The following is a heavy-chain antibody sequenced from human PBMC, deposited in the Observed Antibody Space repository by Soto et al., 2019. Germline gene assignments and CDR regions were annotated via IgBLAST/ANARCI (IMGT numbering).Heavy chain of an antibody. CDR1: GNTFTSYA. J-gene: IGHJ6*02. Sequence: XSVKVSCNASGNTFTSYAMHLVRQAPGQRLEWMGWINAGNGNTKYSQKFQGRVTITRDTSASTAYMELNSLRAEDTAVYYCAIETNHGAYHYYYSGMHVWGQGTTVTRSS. D-gene: IGHD4-17*01. CDR2: INAGNGNT. V-gene: IGHV1-3*01. CDR3: AIETNHGAYHYYYSGMHV.